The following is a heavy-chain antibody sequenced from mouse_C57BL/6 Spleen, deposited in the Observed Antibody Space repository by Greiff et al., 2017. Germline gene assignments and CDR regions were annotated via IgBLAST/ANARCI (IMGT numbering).Heavy chain of an antibody. CDR3: ARDGYGSTQFAY. CDR2: IYPGDGDT. V-gene: IGHV1-82*01. J-gene: IGHJ3*01. CDR1: GYAFSSSW. Sequence: QVQLKQSGPELVKPGASVKISCKASGYAFSSSWMNWVKQRPGKGLEWIGRIYPGDGDTNYNGKFKGKATLTADKSSSTAYMQLSSLTSEDSAVYFCARDGYGSTQFAYWGQGTLVTVAA. D-gene: IGHD1-1*01.